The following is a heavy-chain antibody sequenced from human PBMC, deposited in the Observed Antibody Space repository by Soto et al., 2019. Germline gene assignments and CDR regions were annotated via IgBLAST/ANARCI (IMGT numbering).Heavy chain of an antibody. J-gene: IGHJ5*02. D-gene: IGHD4-17*01. CDR2: ISAYNGNT. CDR1: GYTFTSYG. CDR3: ARDHGDYEGDNWFDP. V-gene: IGHV1-18*01. Sequence: ASVKVSCKASGYTFTSYGISWVRQAPGQGLEWMGWISAYNGNTNYAQKLQGRVTMTTDTSTSTAYMELRSLRSDDTAVYYCARDHGDYEGDNWFDPWGQGTLVTVSS.